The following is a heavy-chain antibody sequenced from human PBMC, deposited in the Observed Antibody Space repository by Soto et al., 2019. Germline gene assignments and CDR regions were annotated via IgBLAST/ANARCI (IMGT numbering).Heavy chain of an antibody. D-gene: IGHD2-15*01. Sequence: PSETLSLTCTVSGGSISSYYWSWIRQPPGKGLEWIGYIYYSGSTNYNPSLKSRVTISVDTSKNQFSLKLSSVTAADTAVYYCARGYYCCGGSCSGDVLEFWGQRTIIIVSS. CDR1: GGSISSYY. J-gene: IGHJ3*01. CDR2: IYYSGST. V-gene: IGHV4-59*01. CDR3: ARGYYCCGGSCSGDVLEF.